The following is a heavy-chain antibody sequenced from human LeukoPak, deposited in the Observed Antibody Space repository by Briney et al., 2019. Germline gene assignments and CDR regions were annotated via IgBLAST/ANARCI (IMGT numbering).Heavy chain of an antibody. D-gene: IGHD7-27*01. Sequence: PEALSLTCAVYGGSFSGYYWSWIRQPPGKGLEWIGEINHSGSTNYNPSLKSRVTISVDTSKNQFSLKLSSVTAADTAVYYCARGRANWGRLDYWGQGTLVTVSS. CDR2: INHSGST. J-gene: IGHJ4*02. CDR1: GGSFSGYY. V-gene: IGHV4-34*01. CDR3: ARGRANWGRLDY.